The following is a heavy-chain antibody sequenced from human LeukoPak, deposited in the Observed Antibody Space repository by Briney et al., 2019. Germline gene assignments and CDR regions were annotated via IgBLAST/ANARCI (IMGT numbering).Heavy chain of an antibody. Sequence: GESLKISCKGSGYSFTSYWISWVRQMPGKGLEWMGRIDPSDSYTNYSPSFQGHVTISADKSISTAYLQWSSLKASDTAIYYCARHYPPGNWLDPWGQGALVTVSS. D-gene: IGHD3-10*01. CDR1: GYSFTSYW. CDR2: IDPSDSYT. CDR3: ARHYPPGNWLDP. V-gene: IGHV5-10-1*01. J-gene: IGHJ5*02.